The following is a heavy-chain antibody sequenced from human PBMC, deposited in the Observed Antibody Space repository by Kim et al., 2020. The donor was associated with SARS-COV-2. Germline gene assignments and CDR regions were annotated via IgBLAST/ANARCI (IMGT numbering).Heavy chain of an antibody. D-gene: IGHD3-3*01. Sequence: DSVKCRFTLSRENSKNTLLLQMTSLRADDTAIYYCARAPVTIFGVITSFDSWGQGTLVTVSS. CDR3: ARAPVTIFGVITSFDS. J-gene: IGHJ4*02. V-gene: IGHV3-23*01.